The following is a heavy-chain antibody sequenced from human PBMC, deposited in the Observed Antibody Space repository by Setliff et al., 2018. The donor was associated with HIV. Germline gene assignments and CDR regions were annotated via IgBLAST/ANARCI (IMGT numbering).Heavy chain of an antibody. D-gene: IGHD6-19*01. V-gene: IGHV4-34*01. CDR2: INHSGST. Sequence: SLTCAVYGGSFSGYYWSWIRQPPGKGLEWIGEINHSGSTNYNPSLKSRVTISVDTSKNQFSLKLSSVTAADTAVYYCARWQWLANWFDPWGQGTLVTVSS. CDR1: GGSFSGYY. CDR3: ARWQWLANWFDP. J-gene: IGHJ5*02.